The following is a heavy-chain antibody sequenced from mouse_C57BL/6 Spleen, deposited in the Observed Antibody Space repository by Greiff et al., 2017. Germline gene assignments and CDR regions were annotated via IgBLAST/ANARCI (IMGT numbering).Heavy chain of an antibody. Sequence: QVQLQQPGAELVRPGSSVKLSCKASGYTFTSYWMHWVRQKPIQGLEWIGNIDSSDSETHYHQKFKDKSTLTVDKSSSTAYMQLSSLTSEDYAVYYCESGLRSAMDYWGQGTSVTVSS. CDR3: ESGLRSAMDY. D-gene: IGHD1-1*01. V-gene: IGHV1-52*01. CDR2: IDSSDSET. J-gene: IGHJ4*01. CDR1: GYTFTSYW.